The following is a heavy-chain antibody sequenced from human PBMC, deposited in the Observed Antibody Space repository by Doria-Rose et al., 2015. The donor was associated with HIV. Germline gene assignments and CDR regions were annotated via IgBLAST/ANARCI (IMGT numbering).Heavy chain of an antibody. J-gene: IGHJ4*02. CDR3: ARIKSSRWYHKYYFDF. CDR2: IFSDDER. CDR1: GVSLSSPGMG. Sequence: QVTLKESGPVLVKPTETLTLTCTVSGVSLSSPGMGVSWIRQPPGKALEWLANIFSDDERSYKTSLKSRLTISRCTSKSQVVLTMTDRDPVDTATYYCARIKSSRWYHKYYFDFWGQGTLVIVSA. D-gene: IGHD6-13*01. V-gene: IGHV2-26*01.